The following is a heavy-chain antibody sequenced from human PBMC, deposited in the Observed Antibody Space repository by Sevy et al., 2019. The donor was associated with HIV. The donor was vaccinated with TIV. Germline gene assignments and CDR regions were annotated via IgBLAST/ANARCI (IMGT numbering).Heavy chain of an antibody. V-gene: IGHV3-7*01. CDR2: IKQDGTDK. J-gene: IGHJ4*02. D-gene: IGHD3-16*02. CDR1: GFTFATYW. Sequence: GGSLRLSCAASGFTFATYWMTWVRQAPGKGLEWVAYIKQDGTDKYYVDSVRGRFTISRDNGKNSLYLQMNSLRAEDTAVYFCARALADWGSFHYSSWGRGTLVTVSS. CDR3: ARALADWGSFHYSS.